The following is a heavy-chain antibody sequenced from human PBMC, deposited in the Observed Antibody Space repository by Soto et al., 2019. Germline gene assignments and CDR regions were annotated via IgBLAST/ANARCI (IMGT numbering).Heavy chain of an antibody. CDR2: ISSYGDST. Sequence: GGSLRLSCSASGFTFSSYAMHWVRQAPGKGLEYVSTISSYGDSTYYADSVKGRFTISRDNSKNTLYLQMSSLRAEDTAVYYCVKDIVATIGDYYYGMDVWGQGTTVTVSS. CDR3: VKDIVATIGDYYYGMDV. CDR1: GFTFSSYA. V-gene: IGHV3-64D*08. D-gene: IGHD5-12*01. J-gene: IGHJ6*02.